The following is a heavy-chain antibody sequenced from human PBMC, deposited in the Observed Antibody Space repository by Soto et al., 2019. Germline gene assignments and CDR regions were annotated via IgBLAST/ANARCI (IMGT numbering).Heavy chain of an antibody. CDR2: ISPSGGTI. CDR1: GFTFSDYY. CDR3: VRVGYAYGNDP. V-gene: IGHV3-11*01. J-gene: IGHJ5*02. D-gene: IGHD3-10*01. Sequence: QVQLVESGGGLVKPGGSLRLSCAASGFTFSDYYMSWIRQAPGKGLEWVSYISPSGGTIYYADSVKARFPLSRDNAKNSLYLQMNSLRAEDTAVYHCVRVGYAYGNDPWGQGTLVAVSS.